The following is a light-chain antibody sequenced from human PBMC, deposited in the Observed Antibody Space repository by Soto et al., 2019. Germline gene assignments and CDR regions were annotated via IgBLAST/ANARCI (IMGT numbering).Light chain of an antibody. V-gene: IGLV2-14*01. CDR3: SSYTSSSPFV. J-gene: IGLJ1*01. CDR1: SSDAGGYNY. CDR2: EVS. Sequence: QSALTQPASVSGSPGQSITISCTGTSSDAGGYNYVSWYQPHPGKAPKLMIYEVSNRPSGVSNRFSGSKSGNTASLTISGLQAEDEADYYCSSYTSSSPFVFGTGTKLTVL.